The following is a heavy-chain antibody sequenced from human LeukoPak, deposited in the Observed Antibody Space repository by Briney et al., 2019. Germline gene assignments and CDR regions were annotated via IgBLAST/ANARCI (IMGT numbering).Heavy chain of an antibody. J-gene: IGHJ4*02. V-gene: IGHV1-2*02. CDR1: GYTFTCYY. Sequence: ASVKVSCKASGYTFTCYYMHWVRQAPGQGREWMGWINPNSGGTNYAQKFQGRVTMTRDTSISTAYMELSRLRSDDTAVYYCARGVSSVAAAGTGYWGQGTLVTVSS. CDR3: ARGVSSVAAAGTGY. CDR2: INPNSGGT. D-gene: IGHD6-13*01.